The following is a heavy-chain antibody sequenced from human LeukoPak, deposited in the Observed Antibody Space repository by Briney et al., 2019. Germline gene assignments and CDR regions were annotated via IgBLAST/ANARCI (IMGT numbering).Heavy chain of an antibody. V-gene: IGHV3-66*01. D-gene: IGHD3-9*01. Sequence: GGSLRLSCAASGFTFSSYAMSWVRQAPGKGLEWVSVIYSGGSTYYADSVKSRFTISRDNSKNTLYLQMNSLRAEDTAVYYCARDGFVLTGYYISDYWGQGTLVTVSS. CDR1: GFTFSSYA. CDR3: ARDGFVLTGYYISDY. CDR2: IYSGGST. J-gene: IGHJ4*02.